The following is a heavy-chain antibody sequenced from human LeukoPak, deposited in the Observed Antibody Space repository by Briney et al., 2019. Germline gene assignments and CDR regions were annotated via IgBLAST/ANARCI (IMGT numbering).Heavy chain of an antibody. CDR3: ARNLPYNYYGSGSYYTAIDY. V-gene: IGHV3-21*01. CDR2: ISSSSSYI. CDR1: GFTFISYS. J-gene: IGHJ4*02. Sequence: GGSLRLSCAASGFTFISYSMNWVRQAPGKGLDWVSSISSSSSYIYYADSVKGRFTISRDNAKNSLYLQMNSLRAEDTAVYYCARNLPYNYYGSGSYYTAIDYWGQGTLVTVSS. D-gene: IGHD3-10*01.